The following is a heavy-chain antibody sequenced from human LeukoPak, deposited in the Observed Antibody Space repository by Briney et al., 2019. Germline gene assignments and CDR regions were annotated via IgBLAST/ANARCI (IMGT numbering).Heavy chain of an antibody. CDR1: GFTVSNKY. J-gene: IGHJ3*02. Sequence: GGSLRLSCAASGFTVSNKYMNWVRQAPGKGLQWVSLLYSDGSASYADSVKGRFTISRDNAKNSLYLQMNSLRAEDTAVYYCARDRGFPQGAFDIWGQGTMVTVSS. V-gene: IGHV3-66*01. D-gene: IGHD3-22*01. CDR2: LYSDGSA. CDR3: ARDRGFPQGAFDI.